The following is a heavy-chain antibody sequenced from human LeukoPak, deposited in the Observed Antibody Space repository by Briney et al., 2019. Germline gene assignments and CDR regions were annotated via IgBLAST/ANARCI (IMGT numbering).Heavy chain of an antibody. D-gene: IGHD6-13*01. Sequence: SQTLSLTCTVSGGSISSAGYSWSWIRQHPGKGLEWVGYIYYSGSTYYNASLKSRVTISVDTSKNQFSLKLSSVTAADTAVYYCARELYSSSWYIDSWGQGTLVTVSS. CDR2: IYYSGST. CDR3: ARELYSSSWYIDS. CDR1: GGSISSAGYS. V-gene: IGHV4-31*03. J-gene: IGHJ4*02.